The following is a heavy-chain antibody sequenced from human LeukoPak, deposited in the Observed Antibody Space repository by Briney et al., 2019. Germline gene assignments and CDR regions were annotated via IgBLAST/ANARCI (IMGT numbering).Heavy chain of an antibody. CDR2: ISYDGSNK. CDR1: GFTFSSYA. CDR3: ARTMVRGVITPYYYYYMDV. D-gene: IGHD3-10*01. J-gene: IGHJ6*03. V-gene: IGHV3-30-3*01. Sequence: GGSLRLSCAASGFTFSSYAMHWVRQAPGKGLEWVAVISYDGSNKHYADSVKGRFTISRDNSKNTLYLQMNSLRAEDTAVYYCARTMVRGVITPYYYYYMDVWGKGTTVTVSS.